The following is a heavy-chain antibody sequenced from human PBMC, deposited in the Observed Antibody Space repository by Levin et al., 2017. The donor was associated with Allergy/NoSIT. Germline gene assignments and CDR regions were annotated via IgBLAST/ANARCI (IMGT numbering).Heavy chain of an antibody. CDR2: IYHSGTT. CDR1: GDSNDRSHW. CDR3: ARCPAGSSSRYFDL. J-gene: IGHJ2*01. V-gene: IGHV4-4*02. D-gene: IGHD2-2*01. Sequence: SETLSLTCAVSGDSNDRSHWWSWVRQSPEKGLEWIGEIYHSGTTNYNPSLKSRVTISVDKSKNHFSLKLSSVTAADTAVYYCARCPAGSSSRYFDLWGRGTQVTVSS.